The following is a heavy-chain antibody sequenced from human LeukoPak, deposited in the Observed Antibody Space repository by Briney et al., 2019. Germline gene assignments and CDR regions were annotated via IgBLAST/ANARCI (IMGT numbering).Heavy chain of an antibody. CDR1: GFTFSSYA. J-gene: IGHJ6*03. V-gene: IGHV3-23*01. CDR2: ISGSGDST. D-gene: IGHD4-11*01. CDR3: AKNPKIYRNYGGAYYYYYYMDV. Sequence: GGSLRLSCAASGFTFSSYAMSWVRQAPGKGLEWVSAISGSGDSTYYADSVKGRFTISRDNSKNTLYLQMNSLRAEDTAVYYCAKNPKIYRNYGGAYYYYYYMDVLGKGTTVTVSS.